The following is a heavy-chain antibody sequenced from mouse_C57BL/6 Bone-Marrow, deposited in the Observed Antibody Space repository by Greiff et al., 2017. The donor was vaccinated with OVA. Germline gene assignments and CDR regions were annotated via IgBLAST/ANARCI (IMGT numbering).Heavy chain of an antibody. D-gene: IGHD1-1*01. Sequence: QVHVKQSGAELVRPGASVKLSCKASGYTFTDYYINWVKQRPGQGLEWIARIYPGSGNTYYNEKFKGKATLTAEKSSSTAYMQLSSLTSEDSAVYFCARSAYYGSSFYWYFDVWGTGTTVTVSS. CDR3: ARSAYYGSSFYWYFDV. J-gene: IGHJ1*03. CDR1: GYTFTDYY. CDR2: IYPGSGNT. V-gene: IGHV1-76*01.